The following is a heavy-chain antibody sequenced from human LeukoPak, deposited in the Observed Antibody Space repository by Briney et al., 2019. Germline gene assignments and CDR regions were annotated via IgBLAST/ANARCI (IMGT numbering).Heavy chain of an antibody. J-gene: IGHJ4*02. CDR3: AEDLKLKDYGDYYFDY. CDR1: GFTFSSYA. V-gene: IGHV3-23*01. D-gene: IGHD4-17*01. CDR2: ISGSGGST. Sequence: GGSLRLSCAASGFTFSSYAMSWVRQAPGKGLEWVSAISGSGGSTYYADSVKGRFTISRDNSKNTLYLQMNSLRAEDTAVYYCAEDLKLKDYGDYYFDYWGQGTLVTVSS.